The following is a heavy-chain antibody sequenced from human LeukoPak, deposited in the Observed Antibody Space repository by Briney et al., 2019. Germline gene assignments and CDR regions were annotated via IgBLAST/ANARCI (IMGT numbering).Heavy chain of an antibody. J-gene: IGHJ4*02. Sequence: PGGSLRLSCAASGFTFSSYEMNWVRQAPGKGLEWVSYISSSGSTIYYADSVKGRFTISRDNAKNSLYLQMNSLRAEDTAVYYCARVCGSPHCGDYCGQGTLVTVSS. CDR1: GFTFSSYE. CDR2: ISSSGSTI. D-gene: IGHD1-26*01. V-gene: IGHV3-48*03. CDR3: ARVCGSPHCGDY.